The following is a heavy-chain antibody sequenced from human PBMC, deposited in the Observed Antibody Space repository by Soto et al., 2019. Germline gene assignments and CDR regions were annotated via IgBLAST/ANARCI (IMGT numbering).Heavy chain of an antibody. V-gene: IGHV1-69*01. Sequence: QVQLVQSGAEVKKPGSSVKVSCKASGGTFSSYAISWVRQAPGQGLEWMGGIIPIFGTANYAQKFQGRVTITADESTSTAYMELSSLRSEDTVVYYCARGGDSYPPDWFDPWGQGTLVTVSS. CDR1: GGTFSSYA. CDR3: ARGGDSYPPDWFDP. J-gene: IGHJ5*02. CDR2: IIPIFGTA. D-gene: IGHD3-10*01.